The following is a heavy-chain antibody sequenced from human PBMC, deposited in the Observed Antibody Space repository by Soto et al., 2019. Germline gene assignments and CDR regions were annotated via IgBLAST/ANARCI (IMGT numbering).Heavy chain of an antibody. D-gene: IGHD3-22*01. V-gene: IGHV3-74*01. CDR3: ARITAPLGPLSYDSSSYGFGY. CDR2: INSDGSST. CDR1: GFTFSSYW. J-gene: IGHJ4*02. Sequence: PGGSLRLSCAASGFTFSSYWMHWVRQAPGKGLVWVSRINSDGSSTSYADSVKGRFTISRDNAKNTLYLQMNSLRAEDTAVYYCARITAPLGPLSYDSSSYGFGYWGQGTLVTVSS.